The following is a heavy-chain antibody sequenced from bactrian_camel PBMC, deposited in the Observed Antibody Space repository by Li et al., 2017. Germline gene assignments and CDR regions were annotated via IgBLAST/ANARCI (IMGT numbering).Heavy chain of an antibody. CDR2: VAQGFSET. D-gene: IGHD2*01. CDR3: AKDRTPDGIWDYNY. J-gene: IGHJ4*01. CDR1: GFAFSSYS. Sequence: VQLVESGGGLVQPGGSLRLSCAASGFAFSSYSWVWVRQAPGKGLEGVASVAQGFSETYYADFVKGRFTIARDNAKMTLYLHLNSLKIEDTAMYYCAKDRTPDGIWDYNYWGQGTQVTVS. V-gene: IGHV3S1*01.